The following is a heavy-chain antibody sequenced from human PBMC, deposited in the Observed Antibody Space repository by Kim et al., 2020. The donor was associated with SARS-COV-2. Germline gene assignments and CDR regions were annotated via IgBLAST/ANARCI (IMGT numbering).Heavy chain of an antibody. CDR1: GYTILSYG. Sequence: ASVKVSCKTSGYTILSYGLHWLRQAPGQRLEWMGWTHAGDGKTQYSQKFQGRVSITSDTSASTVYMELSSLRSEDTAVFYCASSRGNWELAPLDYWGQGT. J-gene: IGHJ4*02. D-gene: IGHD1-26*01. CDR2: THAGDGKT. V-gene: IGHV1-3*01. CDR3: ASSRGNWELAPLDY.